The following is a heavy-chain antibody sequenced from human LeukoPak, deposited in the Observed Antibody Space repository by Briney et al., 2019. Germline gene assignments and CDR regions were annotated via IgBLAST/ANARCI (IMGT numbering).Heavy chain of an antibody. V-gene: IGHV1-24*01. CDR2: FDPEDGET. CDR3: ATPGLLVQLERRWYFQH. Sequence: ASVKVFCKVSGYTLTELSMHWVRQAPGKGLEWMGGFDPEDGETIYAQKFQGRVTMTEDTSTDTAYMELSSLRSEDTAVYYCATPGLLVQLERRWYFQHWGQGTLVTVSS. D-gene: IGHD1-1*01. CDR1: GYTLTELS. J-gene: IGHJ1*01.